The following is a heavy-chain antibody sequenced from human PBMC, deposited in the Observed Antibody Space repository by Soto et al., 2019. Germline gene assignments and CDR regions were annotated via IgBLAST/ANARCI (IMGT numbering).Heavy chain of an antibody. Sequence: QVQLVQSGAEVKKPGASVKVSCKASGYTFTSYGIGWVRQALGQGLEWMGWISAYNGNTHYAQKLQGRVTMTTDTSTSTAYMELRCRRSDDTAVYSCARTGFYYYGSGSPVAVDYWGQGTLVTVSS. CDR1: GYTFTSYG. J-gene: IGHJ4*02. CDR2: ISAYNGNT. D-gene: IGHD3-10*01. V-gene: IGHV1-18*01. CDR3: ARTGFYYYGSGSPVAVDY.